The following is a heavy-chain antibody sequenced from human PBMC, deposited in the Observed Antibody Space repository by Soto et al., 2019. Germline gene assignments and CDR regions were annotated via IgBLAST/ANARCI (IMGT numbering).Heavy chain of an antibody. CDR1: GFTFNSYA. CDR3: ARGDRGGSGSPASYYYSGLDV. CDR2: VSAGGDMT. D-gene: IGHD3-10*01. Sequence: DVQVLESGGDLVQPGGSLRLSCAASGFTFNSYAMSWVRQAPGKGLEWVSSVSAGGDMTYYSDSVKGRFTISRDNYNTALFLQMNSLRIEDTALYYCARGDRGGSGSPASYYYSGLDVWGQGTTVTVS. V-gene: IGHV3-23*01. J-gene: IGHJ6*02.